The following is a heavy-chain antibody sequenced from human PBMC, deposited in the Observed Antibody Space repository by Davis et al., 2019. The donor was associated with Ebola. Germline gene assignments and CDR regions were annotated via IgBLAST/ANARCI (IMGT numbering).Heavy chain of an antibody. D-gene: IGHD3-22*01. Sequence: AASVKVSCKASGYTFTSYYMHWVRQAPGQGLEWMGGIIPIFGTANYAQKFQGRVTITADESTSTAYMELSSLRSEDTAVYYCARGRYYYDSSGYYHYYFDYWGQGTLVTVSS. CDR2: IIPIFGTA. CDR3: ARGRYYYDSSGYYHYYFDY. V-gene: IGHV1-69*13. CDR1: GYTFTSYY. J-gene: IGHJ4*02.